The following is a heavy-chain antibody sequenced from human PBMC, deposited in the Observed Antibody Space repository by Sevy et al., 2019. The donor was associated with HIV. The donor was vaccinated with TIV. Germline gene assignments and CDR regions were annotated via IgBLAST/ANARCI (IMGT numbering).Heavy chain of an antibody. CDR2: FDPEDGDPEDGKT. CDR3: ATTKDYYDSSGYPFDS. Sequence: ASVKASCKVSGYTLTKLSMHWVRQTPGKGLEWMTTFDPEDGDPEDGKTIYAQKFLGRVTMTEDTSTDTAYMELSSLRSEDTAVYYCATTKDYYDSSGYPFDSWGQGTLVTVSS. D-gene: IGHD3-22*01. V-gene: IGHV1-24*01. J-gene: IGHJ4*02. CDR1: GYTLTKLS.